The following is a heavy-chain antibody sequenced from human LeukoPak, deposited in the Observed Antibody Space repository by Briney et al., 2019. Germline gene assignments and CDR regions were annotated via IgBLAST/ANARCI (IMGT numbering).Heavy chain of an antibody. CDR1: GYTFTSYD. Sequence: ASVKVSCKASGYTFTSYDINWVRQATGQGLEWMGWMNPNSGNTGYAQKFQGRVTMTRNTSISTAYMELSSLRSEDTAVYYCARGPIVVVPAAPGYYFDYWGQGTLVTVSS. CDR2: MNPNSGNT. CDR3: ARGPIVVVPAAPGYYFDY. D-gene: IGHD2-2*01. J-gene: IGHJ4*02. V-gene: IGHV1-8*01.